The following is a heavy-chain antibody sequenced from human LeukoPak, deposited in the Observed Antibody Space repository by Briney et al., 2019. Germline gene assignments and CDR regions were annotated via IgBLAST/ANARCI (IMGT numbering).Heavy chain of an antibody. Sequence: GGSLRLSCAASGFTFSTYEMNWVRQAPGKGLEWVSYISTSGGTIYYADSVKGRFTISRDNAKNSLYLQMNSLRAEDTAVYYCARGDDILTGYSRTIDYWGQGTLVTVSS. CDR2: ISTSGGTI. V-gene: IGHV3-48*03. J-gene: IGHJ4*02. CDR3: ARGDDILTGYSRTIDY. D-gene: IGHD3-9*01. CDR1: GFTFSTYE.